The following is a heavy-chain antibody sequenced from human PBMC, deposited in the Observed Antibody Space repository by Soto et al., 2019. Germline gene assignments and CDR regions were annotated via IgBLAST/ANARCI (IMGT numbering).Heavy chain of an antibody. D-gene: IGHD3-3*01. CDR1: GYSFTSYW. CDR3: ERQGSLLNHYDFWSGYSDYYGMDV. CDR2: VYPGDSDT. V-gene: IGHV5-51*01. Sequence: GESLKISCKGSGYSFTSYWIGWVRQMPGKGLKWMGIVYPGDSDTKYRPSVQGQVTISADKSISTAYLQWSNLKASDTVMYYCERQGSLLNHYDFWSGYSDYYGMDVWGQETTVTVSS. J-gene: IGHJ6*02.